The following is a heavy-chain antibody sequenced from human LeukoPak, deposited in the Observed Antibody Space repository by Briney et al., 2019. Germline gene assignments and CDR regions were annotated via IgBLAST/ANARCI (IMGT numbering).Heavy chain of an antibody. V-gene: IGHV3-33*01. CDR2: IWYDGSNK. Sequence: GGSLRLSCAASGFSFSSYGMNWVRQAPGKGLEWVAVIWYDGSNKYYADSVKGRFTISRDNSKNTLYLQMNSLRAEDTAVYYCAADCSSTSCYPTSRWGQGTLVTVSS. CDR1: GFSFSSYG. CDR3: AADCSSTSCYPTSR. D-gene: IGHD2-2*01. J-gene: IGHJ4*02.